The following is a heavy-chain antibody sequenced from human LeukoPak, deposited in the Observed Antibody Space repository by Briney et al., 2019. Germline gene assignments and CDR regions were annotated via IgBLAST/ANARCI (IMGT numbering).Heavy chain of an antibody. D-gene: IGHD6-19*01. J-gene: IGHJ3*02. Sequence: ASVKVSCKASGYTFTGYYIHWVRQAPGQGLEWMGWINPNSGGTNYAQKFQGRVTMAMDTFISTAYMELSRLRSDDTAVYYCARDHSSGWYSDAFDIWGQGTMVTVSS. CDR1: GYTFTGYY. V-gene: IGHV1-2*02. CDR2: INPNSGGT. CDR3: ARDHSSGWYSDAFDI.